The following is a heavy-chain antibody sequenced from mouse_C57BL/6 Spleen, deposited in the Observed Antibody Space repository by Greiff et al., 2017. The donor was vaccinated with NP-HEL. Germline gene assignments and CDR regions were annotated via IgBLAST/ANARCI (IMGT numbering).Heavy chain of an antibody. Sequence: EVQLQQSGPELVKPGASVKIPCKASGYTFTDYNMDWVKQSHGKSLEWIGDINPNNGGTIYNQKFKGKATLTVDKSSSTAYMELRSLTSEDTAVYYCATYSNPYYYAMDYWGQGTSVTVSS. CDR2: INPNNGGT. J-gene: IGHJ4*01. CDR3: ATYSNPYYYAMDY. V-gene: IGHV1-18*01. D-gene: IGHD2-5*01. CDR1: GYTFTDYN.